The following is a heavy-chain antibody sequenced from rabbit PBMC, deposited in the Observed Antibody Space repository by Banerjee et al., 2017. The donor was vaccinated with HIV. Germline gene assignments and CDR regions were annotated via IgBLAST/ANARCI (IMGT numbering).Heavy chain of an antibody. Sequence: QEQLKETGGGLVQPGGSLTLSCKASGSDISSYHMGWVRQAPGRGLEWIGDIYTGSGNIYYASWAKGRFTISKASWTTVTLQMTSLTAADTATYFCARDAGSSYAIDYFNFWGPGTLVTVS. V-gene: IGHV1S45*01. CDR1: GSDISSYH. J-gene: IGHJ4*01. CDR3: ARDAGSSYAIDYFNF. D-gene: IGHD8-1*01. CDR2: IYTGSGNI.